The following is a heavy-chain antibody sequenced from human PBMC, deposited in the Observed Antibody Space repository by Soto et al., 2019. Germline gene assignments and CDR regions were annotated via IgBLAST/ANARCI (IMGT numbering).Heavy chain of an antibody. CDR2: INAGNGNT. D-gene: IGHD3-3*01. CDR3: ARDYDFWSGYYSYYYGMDV. V-gene: IGHV1-3*01. J-gene: IGHJ6*02. Sequence: ASVKVSCKASGYTITSYAMHWLRQAPGQRLERMGWINAGNGNTKYSQKFQGRVTITRDTSASTAYMELSSLRSEDTAVYYCARDYDFWSGYYSYYYGMDVWGQGTTVTVSS. CDR1: GYTITSYA.